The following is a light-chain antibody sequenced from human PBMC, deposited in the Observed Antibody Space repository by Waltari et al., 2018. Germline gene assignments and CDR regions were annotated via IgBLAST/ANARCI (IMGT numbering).Light chain of an antibody. V-gene: IGLV2-11*01. CDR3: CSYAGSYTWV. J-gene: IGLJ3*02. CDR2: DVN. CDR1: SSYVGGFHY. Sequence: QSALTQPPSVSGAPGQSFTISCTRTSSYVGGFHYVSWYQKHPGRSPQLMIYDVNKRPSGVPDRFSGAKSGNTASLTISGLQAEDEADYYCCSYAGSYTWVFGGGTKLTVL.